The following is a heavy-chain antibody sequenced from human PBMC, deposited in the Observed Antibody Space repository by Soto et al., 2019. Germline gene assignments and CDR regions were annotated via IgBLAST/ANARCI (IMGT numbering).Heavy chain of an antibody. D-gene: IGHD6-13*01. J-gene: IGHJ5*02. V-gene: IGHV4-39*01. CDR3: ARRERAAGTDWWFDP. CDR1: GGSIRSSSFH. Sequence: SETLSLTCTVSGGSIRSSSFHWGWIRQPPGKGLEWIGSIYYSGSTYYSPSLKSRVTISVGTSKNQFSLKLSSVTAADTAVYYCARRERAAGTDWWFDPWGQGTLVTVSS. CDR2: IYYSGST.